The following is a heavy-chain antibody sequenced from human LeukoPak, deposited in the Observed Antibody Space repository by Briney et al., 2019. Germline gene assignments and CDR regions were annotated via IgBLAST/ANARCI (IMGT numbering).Heavy chain of an antibody. CDR3: ARTKEEYYDILTGYYRSSYYYGMDV. V-gene: IGHV5-51*01. Sequence: GESLQISCKGSGYSFTSYWIGWGRQMPGKGLEWMGIIYPGDSDTRYSPSFQGQVTISADKSISAAYLQWSSLKASDTAMYYCARTKEEYYDILTGYYRSSYYYGMDVWGQGTTVTVSS. D-gene: IGHD3-9*01. CDR1: GYSFTSYW. J-gene: IGHJ6*02. CDR2: IYPGDSDT.